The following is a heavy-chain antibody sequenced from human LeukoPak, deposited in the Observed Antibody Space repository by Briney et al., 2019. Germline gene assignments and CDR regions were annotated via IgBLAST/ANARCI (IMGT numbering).Heavy chain of an antibody. CDR2: ISYDGSNK. Sequence: GGSLRLSCAAPGFTFSSYGMHWVRQAPGKGLEWVAVISYDGSNKYYADSVKGRFTISRDNSKNTLYLQMNSLRAEDTAVYYCARVPYSGYDFPFDYWGQGTLVTVSS. V-gene: IGHV3-30*03. J-gene: IGHJ4*02. CDR1: GFTFSSYG. D-gene: IGHD5-12*01. CDR3: ARVPYSGYDFPFDY.